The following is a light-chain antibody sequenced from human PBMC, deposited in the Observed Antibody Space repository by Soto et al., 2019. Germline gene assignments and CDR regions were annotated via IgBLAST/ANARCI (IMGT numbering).Light chain of an antibody. V-gene: IGKV1-27*01. J-gene: IGKJ1*01. CDR1: QGISTY. CDR2: AAS. Sequence: DIQMTQSPSSLSASVGDRVTITCRASQGISTYLVWYQQKPGTVPKLLIFAASTLQSGVPSRFSGSGSGTDVTLNISSLQPEDVATYYCQNYNGAPWTFGQGTKVEIK. CDR3: QNYNGAPWT.